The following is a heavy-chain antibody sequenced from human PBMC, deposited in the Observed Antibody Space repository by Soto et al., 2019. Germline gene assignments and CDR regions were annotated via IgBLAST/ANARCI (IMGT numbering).Heavy chain of an antibody. CDR1: GYTFTSYG. CDR3: ARAPYDDFWSGYPEKNFDY. CDR2: ISAYNGNT. V-gene: IGHV1-18*01. Sequence: GASVKVSCKASGYTFTSYGISWVRQAPGQGLEWMGWISAYNGNTNYAQKLQGRVTMTTDTSTSTAYMELRSLRSDDTAVYYCARAPYDDFWSGYPEKNFDYWGRGTLVTVSS. J-gene: IGHJ4*02. D-gene: IGHD3-3*01.